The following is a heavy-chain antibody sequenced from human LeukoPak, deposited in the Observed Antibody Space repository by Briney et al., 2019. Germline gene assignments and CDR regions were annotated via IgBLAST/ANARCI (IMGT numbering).Heavy chain of an antibody. D-gene: IGHD5-24*01. CDR3: ARASDPWLQLT. J-gene: IGHJ5*02. V-gene: IGHV3-7*05. Sequence: PGGSLRLSCVASGFTFSNYWMIWVRQAPGKGLEWVGNIKQDGSEKRYADSVRGRFTISRDNAQTSLYLQMNSLRAEDTAVYYCARASDPWLQLTWGQGTLVTVSS. CDR1: GFTFSNYW. CDR2: IKQDGSEK.